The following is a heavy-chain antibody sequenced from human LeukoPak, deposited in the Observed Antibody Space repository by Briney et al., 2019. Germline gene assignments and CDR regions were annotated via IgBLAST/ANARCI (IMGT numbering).Heavy chain of an antibody. D-gene: IGHD1-26*01. CDR3: ARAVGASEGVDY. V-gene: IGHV3-11*01. J-gene: IGHJ4*02. Sequence: GGSLRLSCAASGFTFSFYYMNWIRQAPGKGLEWVSYISSSANTIYYTYSLKGRFTISRDNAKNSLFLQMNCLRAEDTAVYYCARAVGASEGVDYWGQGTLVTVS. CDR1: GFTFSFYY. CDR2: ISSSANTI.